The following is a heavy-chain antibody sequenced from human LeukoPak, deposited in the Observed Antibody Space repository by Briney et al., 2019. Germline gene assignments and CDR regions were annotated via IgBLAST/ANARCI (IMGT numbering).Heavy chain of an antibody. D-gene: IGHD3-22*01. CDR3: ARMDYDSSGYSSIYWYFDL. V-gene: IGHV1-2*02. J-gene: IGHJ2*01. CDR2: INPNSGGT. Sequence: ASVKVSCKASGYTFTGYYMHWVRRAPGQGLEWMGWINPNSGGTNYAQKFQGRVTMTRDTPISTAYMELSRLRSDDTAVYYCARMDYDSSGYSSIYWYFDLWGRGTLVTVSS. CDR1: GYTFTGYY.